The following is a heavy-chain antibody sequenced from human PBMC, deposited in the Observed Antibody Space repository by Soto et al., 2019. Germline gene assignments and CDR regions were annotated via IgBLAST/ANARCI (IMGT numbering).Heavy chain of an antibody. D-gene: IGHD6-19*01. Sequence: EVQLLESGGGLVQPGGSLRLSCAASGFIFSSYAMSWVRQASGKGLEWVSAISGSGGSTYYADSVKGRFTISRDNSKNTLYLQMNSLRAEDTAVYYCARRSSGWYFDYWGQGTLVTVSS. V-gene: IGHV3-23*01. CDR2: ISGSGGST. CDR1: GFIFSSYA. CDR3: ARRSSGWYFDY. J-gene: IGHJ4*02.